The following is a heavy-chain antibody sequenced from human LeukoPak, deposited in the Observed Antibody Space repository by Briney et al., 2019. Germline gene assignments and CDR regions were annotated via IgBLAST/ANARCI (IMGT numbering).Heavy chain of an antibody. CDR2: INPNSGGT. V-gene: IGHV1-2*02. J-gene: IGHJ5*01. CDR1: GYTFTAYY. D-gene: IGHD6-25*01. Sequence: GASVKVSCKASGYTFTAYYIHWVRQAPGQGLEWMGWINPNSGGTNSAQKLQGRVIMTRETSINTAYMELSGLTSADTAVYYCTSVRAYSSAWFEYWGQGALVTVSS. CDR3: TSVRAYSSAWFEY.